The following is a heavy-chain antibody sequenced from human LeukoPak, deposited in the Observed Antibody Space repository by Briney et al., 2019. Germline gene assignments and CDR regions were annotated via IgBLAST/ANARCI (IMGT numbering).Heavy chain of an antibody. D-gene: IGHD2-2*02. CDR2: ISAYNGNT. Sequence: ASVKVSCKASGYTFTSYGIRWVRQAPGQGLEWMGWISAYNGNTNYAQKLQGRVTMTTDTSTSTAYMELRSLRSDDTAVYYCARVVYCSSTSCYTTYYMDVWGKGTTVTVSS. CDR3: ARVVYCSSTSCYTTYYMDV. J-gene: IGHJ6*03. V-gene: IGHV1-18*01. CDR1: GYTFTSYG.